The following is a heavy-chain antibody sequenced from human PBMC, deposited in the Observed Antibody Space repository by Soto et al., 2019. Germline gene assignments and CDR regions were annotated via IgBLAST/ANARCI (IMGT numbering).Heavy chain of an antibody. V-gene: IGHV1-2*02. D-gene: IGHD3-9*01. CDR3: ARDARGTRGFDERDI. J-gene: IGHJ6*02. CDR1: GYIFTGYH. Sequence: ASVKVSCKASGYIFTGYHIHWVRQAPGRGLEWMGWINPNSGDTEYAQNFQGRVTMTRDTSFNLVYMEMGGLMSDDTAVYYCARDARGTRGFDERDIWGQGTTVTGSS. CDR2: INPNSGDT.